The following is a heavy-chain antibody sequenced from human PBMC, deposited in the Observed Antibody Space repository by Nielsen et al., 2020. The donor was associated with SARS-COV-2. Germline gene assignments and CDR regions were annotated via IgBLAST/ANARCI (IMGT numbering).Heavy chain of an antibody. CDR2: IKPVSDGGTT. CDR1: GFTFRNAW. Sequence: GESLKISCAASGFTFRNAWMGWVRQAPGKGLEWIGRIKPVSDGGTTDCAAPVKGRFTISRDDSRNTVYLQMNSLRTEDTAMYYCTTDRAIGPRPLFDYWGQGTLVTVSS. V-gene: IGHV3-15*05. J-gene: IGHJ4*02. D-gene: IGHD6-6*01. CDR3: TTDRAIGPRPLFDY.